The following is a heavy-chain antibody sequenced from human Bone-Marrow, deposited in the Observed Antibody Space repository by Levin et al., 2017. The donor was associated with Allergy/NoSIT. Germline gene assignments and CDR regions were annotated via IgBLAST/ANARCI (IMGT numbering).Heavy chain of an antibody. V-gene: IGHV4-61*01. CDR1: GGFVSSGSFY. CDR3: ARHLGYSRSWAQNIPGNNWFYP. J-gene: IGHJ5*02. Sequence: SETLSLTCTVSGGFVSSGSFYWSWIRQPPGKGLEWIGQSYYSGSTKYNPSLKSRVTISVDTSKNQFSLKLSSVTAADTDVYYCARHLGYSRSWAQNIPGNNWFYPWGQGTLVTVSS. D-gene: IGHD6-13*01. CDR2: SYYSGST.